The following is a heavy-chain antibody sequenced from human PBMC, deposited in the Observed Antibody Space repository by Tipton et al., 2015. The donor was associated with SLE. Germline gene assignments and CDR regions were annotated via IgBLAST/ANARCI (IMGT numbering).Heavy chain of an antibody. Sequence: TLSLTCTVSGGSISSGSYYWSWIRQPAGKGLEWVGRIYTSGSTNYNPSLKSRVTISVDTSKNQFSLKLSPVTAADTAVYYCARGVLAPDAFDIWGQGTMVTVSS. CDR2: IYTSGST. CDR3: ARGVLAPDAFDI. CDR1: GGSISSGSYY. V-gene: IGHV4-61*02. D-gene: IGHD3-3*01. J-gene: IGHJ3*02.